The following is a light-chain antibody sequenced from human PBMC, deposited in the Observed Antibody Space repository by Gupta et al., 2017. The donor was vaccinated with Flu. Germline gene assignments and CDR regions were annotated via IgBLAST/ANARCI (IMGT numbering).Light chain of an antibody. CDR3: QSADSSGAYRV. J-gene: IGLJ3*02. CDR1: ELPKQY. V-gene: IGLV3-25*03. Sequence: GQTARITCSGDELPKQYAYWYQQKPGQAPVLVIYKDTERPSGIPERFSGASSGTTVTLTINDVQAEDEADYYCQSADSSGAYRVFGGGTKLTV. CDR2: KDT.